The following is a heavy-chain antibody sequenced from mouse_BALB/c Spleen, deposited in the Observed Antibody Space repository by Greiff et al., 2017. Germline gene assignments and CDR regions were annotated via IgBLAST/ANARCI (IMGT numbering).Heavy chain of an antibody. CDR1: GYTFTSYW. D-gene: IGHD1-2*01. V-gene: IGHV1-87*01. CDR3: ARSYGYVDYYAMDY. Sequence: QVQLKESGAELARPGASVKLSCKASGYTFTSYWMQWVKQRPGQGLEWIGAIYPGDGDTRYTQKFKGKATLTADKSSSTAYMQLSSLASEDSAVYYCARSYGYVDYYAMDYWGQGTSVTVSS. J-gene: IGHJ4*01. CDR2: IYPGDGDT.